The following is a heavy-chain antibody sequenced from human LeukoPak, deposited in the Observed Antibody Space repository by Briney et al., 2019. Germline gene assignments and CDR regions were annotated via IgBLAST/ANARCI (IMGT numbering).Heavy chain of an antibody. V-gene: IGHV3-23*01. D-gene: IGHD1-26*01. Sequence: GGSLRLSCAASGFTFSSYWMSWVRQAPGKGLEWVSAISGSGGSTYCADSVKGRFTISRDNSKNTLYLQMNSLRAEDTAVYYCAKGASGSRGYFDYWGQGTLVTVSS. J-gene: IGHJ4*02. CDR2: ISGSGGST. CDR1: GFTFSSYW. CDR3: AKGASGSRGYFDY.